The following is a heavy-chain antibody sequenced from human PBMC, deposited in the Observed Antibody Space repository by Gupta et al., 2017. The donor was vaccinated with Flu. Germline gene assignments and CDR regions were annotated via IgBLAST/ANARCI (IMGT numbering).Heavy chain of an antibody. CDR1: GFTFSSDE. Sequence: EVQLGESGGILVQSGWSLKLAVAAAGFTFSSDEINWVRQDPGKGLEWVSYISSSGSTRYYADSVKGRFTISRDNAKNSLYLQMNSLRPEDTAVYYCARMGQSSGYPPTGAFDIWGQGTMVTVAS. CDR2: ISSSGSTR. CDR3: ARMGQSSGYPPTGAFDI. D-gene: IGHD3-22*01. V-gene: IGHV3-48*03. J-gene: IGHJ3*02.